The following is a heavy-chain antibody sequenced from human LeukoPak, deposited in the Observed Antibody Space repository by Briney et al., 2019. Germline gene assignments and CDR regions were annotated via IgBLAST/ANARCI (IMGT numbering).Heavy chain of an antibody. D-gene: IGHD2/OR15-2a*01. V-gene: IGHV4-39*07. CDR2: IYYDGSA. J-gene: IGHJ3*02. CDR1: GGSITSSSHY. Sequence: SETLSLTCSVSGGSITSSSHYWGWFRQPPGKGLQWIGLIYYDGSAYYNLSLKSRLTIPIDPSKNQFSLKLSSVTAADTAVYYCASLYPLDAFDIWGQGTMVTVSS. CDR3: ASLYPLDAFDI.